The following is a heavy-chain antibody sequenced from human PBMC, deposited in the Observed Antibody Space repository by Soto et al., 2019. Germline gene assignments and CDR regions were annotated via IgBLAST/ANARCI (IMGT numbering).Heavy chain of an antibody. CDR2: ISGGASNA. CDR1: GFNFRAFA. V-gene: IGHV3-23*01. D-gene: IGHD3-16*01. Sequence: PGGSLRLSCAASGFNFRAFAMSWVRQAPGKGLEWISEISGGASNAFFADSVKGRFTLSRDTSMNTLYLQMNSLRAEDTAVYYCARDPNDYVWALDYWGQGTLVTVSS. J-gene: IGHJ4*02. CDR3: ARDPNDYVWALDY.